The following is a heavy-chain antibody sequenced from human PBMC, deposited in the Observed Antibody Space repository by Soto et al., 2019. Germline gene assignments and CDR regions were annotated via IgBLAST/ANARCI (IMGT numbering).Heavy chain of an antibody. CDR2: INAGNGNT. Sequence: ASVKVSCKASGYTFTSYAMHWVRQAPGQRLEWMGWINAGNGNTKYSQKFQGRVTITRDTSASTAYMELSSLRSEDTAGYYCARTGSGYGAYYFDYWGQGTLVTVSS. CDR3: ARTGSGYGAYYFDY. CDR1: GYTFTSYA. V-gene: IGHV1-3*01. D-gene: IGHD5-12*01. J-gene: IGHJ4*02.